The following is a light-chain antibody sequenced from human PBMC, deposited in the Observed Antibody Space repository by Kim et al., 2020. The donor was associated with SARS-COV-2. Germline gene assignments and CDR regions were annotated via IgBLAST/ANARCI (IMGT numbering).Light chain of an antibody. V-gene: IGKV3-15*01. CDR3: QQYDNWPPVT. J-gene: IGKJ4*01. Sequence: PGESVTLSCRASESVRSNLAWYQQKPGQAPRLLLYSASTRATDIPARFSGSGSGTEFTLTISSLQSEDFAVYYCQQYDNWPPVTFGGGTKV. CDR2: SAS. CDR1: ESVRSN.